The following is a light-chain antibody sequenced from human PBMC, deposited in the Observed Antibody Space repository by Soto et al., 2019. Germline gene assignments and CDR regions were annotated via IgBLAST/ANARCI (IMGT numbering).Light chain of an antibody. J-gene: IGKJ1*01. V-gene: IGKV1-5*01. CDR1: QSISRL. Sequence: DIQMTQSPSTLSASVGDRVTITCRASQSISRLLAWYQQKPGKAPKLLIYDASTLESGVPSRFSGSGSGTEIALTISSLQREHFAPYYCQKYNRYLWTFRQGTKVDIK. CDR2: DAS. CDR3: QKYNRYLWT.